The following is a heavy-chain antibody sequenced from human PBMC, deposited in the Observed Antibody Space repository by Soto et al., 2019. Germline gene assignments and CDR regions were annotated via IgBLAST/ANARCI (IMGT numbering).Heavy chain of an antibody. CDR2: ISTSNGDT. D-gene: IGHD3-10*01. V-gene: IGHV1-18*01. Sequence: QVQLVQSGTEVKKPGASVKVSCKASGYTFAHYGLVWVRQAPGQGLEWMGWISTSNGDTNYTPKLQGRVTMTKDTSTNPAYMELRSLTSDDTAVYYCAREWDYYASRSYSNWFDPWGQGTLVTVSS. CDR1: GYTFAHYG. CDR3: AREWDYYASRSYSNWFDP. J-gene: IGHJ5*02.